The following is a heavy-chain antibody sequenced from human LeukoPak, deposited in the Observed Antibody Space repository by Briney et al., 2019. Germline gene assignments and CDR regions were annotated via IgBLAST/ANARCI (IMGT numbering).Heavy chain of an antibody. CDR1: GGTFSGYY. CDR2: ITHSGSS. V-gene: IGHV4-34*01. CDR3: ARAARLPDYGSESSHSPRHDF. D-gene: IGHD3-10*01. J-gene: IGHJ4*02. Sequence: SETLSLTCAVYGGTFSGYYWTWFRQSPGKGLEWIGEITHSGSSNYNPSLKSRVTMSVDTSENQFSLKLSSVTAADTAVYYCARAARLPDYGSESSHSPRHDFWGQGTLVTVSS.